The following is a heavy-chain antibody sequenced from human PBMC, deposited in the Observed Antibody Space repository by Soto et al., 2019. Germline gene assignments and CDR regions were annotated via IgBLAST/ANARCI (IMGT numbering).Heavy chain of an antibody. V-gene: IGHV1-8*01. CDR3: ATLLSGYADY. D-gene: IGHD5-12*01. J-gene: IGHJ4*02. CDR2: MNPNSGNT. CDR1: GYTFTSFD. Sequence: QVQLVQSGAEVKKPGASVKVSCKASGYTFTSFDINWVRQATGQRLECMRRMNPNSGNTGYAQKFQGRVTMTRNTSISTAYMALSSLRSEDTAVYYCATLLSGYADYWGQGTLVTVSS.